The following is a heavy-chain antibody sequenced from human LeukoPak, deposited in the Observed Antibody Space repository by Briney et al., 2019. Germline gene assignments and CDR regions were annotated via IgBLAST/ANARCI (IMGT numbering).Heavy chain of an antibody. D-gene: IGHD3-22*01. CDR3: AKRRDYDSTGYYFTPYYFDY. CDR1: GFTFSSYA. Sequence: GGSLRLSCAASGFTFSSYATTWVRQGPGKGLECVSSISGRGDSTYYVDSVKGRFSISRDNSKNTVFLQMNTLRAEDTAVYNCAKRRDYDSTGYYFTPYYFDYWGQGTLVTVSS. J-gene: IGHJ4*02. CDR2: ISGRGDST. V-gene: IGHV3-23*01.